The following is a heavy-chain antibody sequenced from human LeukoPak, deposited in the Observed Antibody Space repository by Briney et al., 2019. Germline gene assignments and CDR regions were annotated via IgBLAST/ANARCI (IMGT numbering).Heavy chain of an antibody. V-gene: IGHV1-24*01. CDR1: GYTLTDFS. J-gene: IGHJ4*02. CDR3: ATLDSYYDNSGRPLVPD. Sequence: GASVKVSCNIFGYTLTDFSMHWVRQAPGKGLEWMGGFNREDDEAIYAPHFQGRVTVTEDTSTDTAYMELSSLRSEDTAVYYCATLDSYYDNSGRPLVPDWGQGTLVTVSS. D-gene: IGHD3-22*01. CDR2: FNREDDEA.